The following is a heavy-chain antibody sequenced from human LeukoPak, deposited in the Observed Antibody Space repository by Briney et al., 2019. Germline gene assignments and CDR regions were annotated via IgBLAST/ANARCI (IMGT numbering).Heavy chain of an antibody. Sequence: GGSLRLSCAVSGFTFSSYAMTWVRQAPGKGLEWVSAISGTGANTYYADSVKGRFTTSRDNPRSTLYLQMNSLSNEDTAVYYCAYADNNGWYYFDYWGQGTLVTVFS. CDR3: AYADNNGWYYFDY. J-gene: IGHJ4*02. D-gene: IGHD6-19*01. CDR2: ISGTGANT. CDR1: GFTFSSYA. V-gene: IGHV3-23*01.